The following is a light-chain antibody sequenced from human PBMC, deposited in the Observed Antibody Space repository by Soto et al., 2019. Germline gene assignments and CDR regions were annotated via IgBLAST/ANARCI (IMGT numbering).Light chain of an antibody. J-gene: IGLJ2*01. V-gene: IGLV1-40*01. CDR2: GNI. Sequence: QSVLTQPPSVSGAPGQRVTISCIGSTSNIGANDLHWYQQLPGTAPKLLIYGNINRPSGVPDRFSGSKSGTSASLAISGLQADDEADYYCQSFDNSLNGVVFGGWTKVTVL. CDR3: QSFDNSLNGVV. CDR1: TSNIGAND.